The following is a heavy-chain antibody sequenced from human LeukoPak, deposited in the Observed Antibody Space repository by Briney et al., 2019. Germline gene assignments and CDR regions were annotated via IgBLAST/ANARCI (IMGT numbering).Heavy chain of an antibody. Sequence: GGSLRLSCAASGFTFSNYGMNWVRQAPGKGLEWVTKIGYEGSNKFYGDSVKGRFIISRDNSKNTLHLQMNSLRAEDTAVYYCAKFLPGSCGSASCPFDYGGQGTLVTVSS. V-gene: IGHV3-30*02. J-gene: IGHJ4*02. D-gene: IGHD2-2*01. CDR3: AKFLPGSCGSASCPFDY. CDR2: IGYEGSNK. CDR1: GFTFSNYG.